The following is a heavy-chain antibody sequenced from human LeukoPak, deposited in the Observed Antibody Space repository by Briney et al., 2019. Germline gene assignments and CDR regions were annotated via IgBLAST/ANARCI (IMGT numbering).Heavy chain of an antibody. D-gene: IGHD3-22*01. CDR2: INPNSGGT. CDR3: ARDFPHYYDSSGYYLDY. J-gene: IGHJ4*02. V-gene: IGHV1-2*02. CDR1: GYTFTGYY. Sequence: ASVKVSCKASGYTFTGYYMHWVRQAPGQGLEWMGWINPNSGGTNYAQKFQGRVTMTRDTSISTAYMELSRLRSDDTAVYYCARDFPHYYDSSGYYLDYWGQGTLVTVSS.